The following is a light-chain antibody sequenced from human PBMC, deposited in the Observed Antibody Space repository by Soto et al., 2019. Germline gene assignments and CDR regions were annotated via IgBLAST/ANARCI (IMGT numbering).Light chain of an antibody. CDR3: QQYNSDSRT. CDR2: AAS. J-gene: IGKJ1*01. V-gene: IGKV1-39*01. Sequence: DIQMTQSPSSLSASVGDRVTITCRASQSISSYLNWYQQKPGKAPKLLIYAASSLQSGVPSRFSGSGSGTDFTLTISSLQPEDFATYYCQQYNSDSRTFGQGTELDIK. CDR1: QSISSY.